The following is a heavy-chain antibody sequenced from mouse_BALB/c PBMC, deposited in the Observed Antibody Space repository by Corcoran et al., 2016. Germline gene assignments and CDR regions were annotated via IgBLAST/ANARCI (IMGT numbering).Heavy chain of an antibody. J-gene: IGHJ1*01. D-gene: IGHD1-1*01. CDR3: ARRGYYGYGYFDV. Sequence: QVTLKESGPGILQPSQTLSLTCSFSGFSLSTSGMGVSGIRQPSGKGLEWLAHIYWDDDKRYNPSLKSRLPISKDTSSNQVFLKITSVDTADTATYYCARRGYYGYGYFDVWGAGTTVTVSS. V-gene: IGHV8-12*01. CDR1: GFSLSTSGMG. CDR2: IYWDDDK.